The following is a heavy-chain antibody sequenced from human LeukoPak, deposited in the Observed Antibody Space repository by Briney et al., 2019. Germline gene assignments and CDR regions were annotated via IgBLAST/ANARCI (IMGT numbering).Heavy chain of an antibody. CDR3: AKGPQTHITIFGVFYN. D-gene: IGHD3-3*01. Sequence: GGSLRLSCAASGFTFSSYAMSWVRQAPGKGLKWVSGISGSGGSTYYADSVKGRFTISRDNSKNTLYLQMNSLRAEDTAVYYCAKGPQTHITIFGVFYNWGQGTLVTVSS. CDR2: ISGSGGST. J-gene: IGHJ4*02. V-gene: IGHV3-23*01. CDR1: GFTFSSYA.